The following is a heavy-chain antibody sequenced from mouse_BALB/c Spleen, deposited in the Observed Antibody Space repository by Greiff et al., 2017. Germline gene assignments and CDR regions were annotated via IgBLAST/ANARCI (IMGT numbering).Heavy chain of an antibody. CDR3: ARNCYYFDY. Sequence: QVQLKQPGAELVKPGASVKLSCKASGYTFTSYWMHWVKQRPGQGLEWIGEIDPSDSYTNYNQKFKGKATLTVYKSSSTAYMQLSSLTSEDSAVYYCARNCYYFDYWGQGTTLTVSS. CDR2: IDPSDSYT. J-gene: IGHJ2*01. V-gene: IGHV1-69*02. CDR1: GYTFTSYW. D-gene: IGHD4-1*01.